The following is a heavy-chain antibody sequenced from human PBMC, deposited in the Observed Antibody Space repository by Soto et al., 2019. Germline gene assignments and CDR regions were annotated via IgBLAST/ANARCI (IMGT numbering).Heavy chain of an antibody. CDR3: ARDTYYYDSSGYLNWFDP. V-gene: IGHV4-59*01. Sequence: SETLSLTCTVSGGSISSYYWSWIRQPPGKRLEWIGYIYYSGSTNYNPSLKSRVTISVDTSKNQFSLKLSSVTAADTAVYYCARDTYYYDSSGYLNWFDPWGQGTLVTVSS. J-gene: IGHJ5*02. CDR2: IYYSGST. D-gene: IGHD3-22*01. CDR1: GGSISSYY.